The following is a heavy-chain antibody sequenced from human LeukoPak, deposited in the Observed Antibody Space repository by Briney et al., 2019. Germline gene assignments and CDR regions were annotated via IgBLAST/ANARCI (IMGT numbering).Heavy chain of an antibody. J-gene: IGHJ6*03. CDR2: IYYSGST. D-gene: IGHD6-13*01. CDR3: ARALAAAGTDYYYYYMDV. Sequence: PSKTLSLTCTVSGGSISSSTYYWSWIRQPPGKGLEWIGYIYYSGSTNYNPSLKSRVTISVDTSKNQFSLKLSSVTAADTAVYYCARALAAAGTDYYYYYMDVWGKGTTVTVSS. V-gene: IGHV4-61*01. CDR1: GGSISSSTYY.